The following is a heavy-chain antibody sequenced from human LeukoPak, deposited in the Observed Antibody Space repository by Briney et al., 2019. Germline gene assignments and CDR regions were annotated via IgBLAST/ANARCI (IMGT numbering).Heavy chain of an antibody. CDR3: ARDQRIAVAGIIDY. CDR2: INPNSGGT. J-gene: IGHJ4*02. Sequence: ASVKVSCKASGYTFTGYYMHWVRQAPGQGLEWMGWINPNSGGTNYAQKFQGRVTMTRDTSISTAYMELSRLRSDDTAVYYCARDQRIAVAGIIDYWGQGTLVTVSS. V-gene: IGHV1-2*02. D-gene: IGHD6-19*01. CDR1: GYTFTGYY.